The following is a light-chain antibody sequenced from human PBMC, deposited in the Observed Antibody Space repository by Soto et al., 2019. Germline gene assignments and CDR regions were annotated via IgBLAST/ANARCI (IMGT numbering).Light chain of an antibody. V-gene: IGKV3-15*01. CDR2: AAS. CDR3: QQYNNLPPVT. CDR1: QSVSSY. J-gene: IGKJ1*01. Sequence: EIVLTQYPATLSLSPGERATLSCRASQSVSSYLAWYQQKPGQAPRLLIYAASTRATGIPARFSGRASETEFTLTIRSLQSEDFAVYYCQQYNNLPPVTFGQGTKVDI.